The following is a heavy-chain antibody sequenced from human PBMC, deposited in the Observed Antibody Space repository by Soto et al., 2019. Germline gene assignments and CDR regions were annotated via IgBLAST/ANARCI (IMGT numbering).Heavy chain of an antibody. Sequence: SETLSLTCDISGDKVARNNAAWHWIRQSPSRGLEWLGRTYYRSRWENDYAMSVKSRISISPDTSKNQFSLHLYSVTPEDTAIYYCAGVVWFRGLDVWGQGTPVTVSS. D-gene: IGHD3-16*01. CDR1: GDKVARNNAA. CDR3: AGVVWFRGLDV. J-gene: IGHJ6*02. CDR2: TYYRSRWEN. V-gene: IGHV6-1*01.